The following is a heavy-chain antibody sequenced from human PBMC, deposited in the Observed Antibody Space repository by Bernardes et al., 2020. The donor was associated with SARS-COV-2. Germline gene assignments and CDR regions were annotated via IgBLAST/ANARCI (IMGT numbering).Heavy chain of an antibody. D-gene: IGHD3-3*01. Sequence: GGSLRLSCAASGFTFSSYAMSWVRQAPGKGLEWVSAISGSGGSTYYADSVKGRFTISRDNSKNTLYLQMNSLRAEDTAVYYCAKGGPAGTIFGVVIIEDAFDIWGQGTIVIVSS. J-gene: IGHJ3*02. CDR1: GFTFSSYA. CDR3: AKGGPAGTIFGVVIIEDAFDI. CDR2: ISGSGGST. V-gene: IGHV3-23*01.